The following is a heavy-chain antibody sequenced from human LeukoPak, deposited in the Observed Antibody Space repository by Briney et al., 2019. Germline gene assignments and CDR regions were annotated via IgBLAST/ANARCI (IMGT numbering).Heavy chain of an antibody. CDR1: GFTFSSYA. CDR2: ISYDGGNK. D-gene: IGHD3-9*01. CDR3: ASRLRLRYFDWLLNGLDY. J-gene: IGHJ4*02. Sequence: GGSLRLSCAASGFTFSSYAMHWVRQAPGKGLEWVAVISYDGGNKYYADSVKGRFTISRDNSKNTLYLQMNSLRAEDTAVYYCASRLRLRYFDWLLNGLDYWGQGTLVTVSS. V-gene: IGHV3-30-3*01.